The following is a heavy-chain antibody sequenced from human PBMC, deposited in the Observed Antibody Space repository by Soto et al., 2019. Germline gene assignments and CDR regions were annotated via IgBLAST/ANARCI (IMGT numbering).Heavy chain of an antibody. Sequence: XGCLRLTHPDSGFTFSSYSMNWVRQAPGKGLEWVSSISSSSSYIYYADSVKGRFTISRDNAKNSLYLKMNSLRAEDTAVYYCARDRYGSGSYDRGGMDVWGQGTTVTAP. V-gene: IGHV3-21*01. CDR2: ISSSSSYI. CDR3: ARDRYGSGSYDRGGMDV. J-gene: IGHJ6*02. CDR1: GFTFSSYS. D-gene: IGHD3-10*01.